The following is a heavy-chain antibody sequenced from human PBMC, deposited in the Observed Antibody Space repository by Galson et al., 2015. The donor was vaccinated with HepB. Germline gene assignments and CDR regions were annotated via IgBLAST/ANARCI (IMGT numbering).Heavy chain of an antibody. CDR2: IYHSGNT. J-gene: IGHJ4*02. Sequence: LSLTCSVSGYFIRSGYYWGWIRQPPGKGLEWIGSIYHSGNTYYNPSLKSRVTISVDTSKNQFSLKLSSVTAADTAVYYCARELEDYDSSGYYSIWGQGTLVTVSS. V-gene: IGHV4-38-2*02. CDR3: ARELEDYDSSGYYSI. D-gene: IGHD3-22*01. CDR1: GYFIRSGYY.